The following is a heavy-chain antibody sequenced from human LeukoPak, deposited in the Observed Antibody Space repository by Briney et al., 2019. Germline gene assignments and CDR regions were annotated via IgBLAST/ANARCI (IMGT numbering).Heavy chain of an antibody. CDR2: VYASGTT. D-gene: IGHD5-18*01. V-gene: IGHV4-4*07. CDR1: GVSINPYY. J-gene: IGHJ4*02. Sequence: KPSETLSLTCSVSGVSINPYYWSWIRQSAGKGLEWIERVYASGTTNYHPSLNGRVTLSVDMSKNHFSLRLSSVTAADTAVYYCARDQGYTYGQTHYFDLWGQGILVTVSS. CDR3: ARDQGYTYGQTHYFDL.